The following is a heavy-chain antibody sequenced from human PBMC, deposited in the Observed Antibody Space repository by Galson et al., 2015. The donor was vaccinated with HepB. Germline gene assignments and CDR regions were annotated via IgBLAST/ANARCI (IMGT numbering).Heavy chain of an antibody. CDR2: ISYDGSNK. Sequence: SLRLSCAASGFTFSSYGMHWVRQAPGKGLERVAVISYDGSNKYYADSVKGRFTISRDNSKNTLYLQMNSLRAEDTAVYYCATGRLPLGYCSSTSCPVDYWGQGTLVTVSS. D-gene: IGHD2-2*03. CDR1: GFTFSSYG. CDR3: ATGRLPLGYCSSTSCPVDY. V-gene: IGHV3-30*03. J-gene: IGHJ4*02.